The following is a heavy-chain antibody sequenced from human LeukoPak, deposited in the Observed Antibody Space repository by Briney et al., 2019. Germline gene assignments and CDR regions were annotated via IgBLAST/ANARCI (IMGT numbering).Heavy chain of an antibody. D-gene: IGHD3-3*01. V-gene: IGHV3-23*01. J-gene: IGHJ4*02. CDR2: ISGSGGST. CDR3: AKDLGYDFWSGPIDD. CDR1: GFTFSSYA. Sequence: GGSLRLSRAASGFTFSSYAMSWVRQAPGKGLEWVSAISGSGGSTYYADSVKGRFTISRDNSKNTLYLQMNSLRAEDTAVYYCAKDLGYDFWSGPIDDWGQGTLVTVSS.